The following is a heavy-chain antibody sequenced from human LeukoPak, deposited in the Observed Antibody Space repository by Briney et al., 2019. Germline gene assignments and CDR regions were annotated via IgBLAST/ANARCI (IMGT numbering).Heavy chain of an antibody. CDR1: GGSISSGSYY. V-gene: IGHV4-61*02. D-gene: IGHD2-8*01. CDR3: ARRMMLYGYYFDY. Sequence: SETLSLTCTVSGGSISSGSYYWSWIRQPAGKGLEWIGRIYTSGSTNYNPSLKSRVTISVDTSKNQFSLKLSSVTAADTAVYYCARRMMLYGYYFDYWGQGTLVTVSS. CDR2: IYTSGST. J-gene: IGHJ4*02.